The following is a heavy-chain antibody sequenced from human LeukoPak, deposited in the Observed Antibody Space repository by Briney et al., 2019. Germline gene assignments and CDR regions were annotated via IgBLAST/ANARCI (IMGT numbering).Heavy chain of an antibody. Sequence: PSETLSLTCTVSGGSVSSGGYYWSWIRQPPGKGLEWIGFIYYTGGTNYNPSLKSRLTLSIDTSKNELSLNLSSVTAADTAVYYCARVVVGTTLDYWGQGTLVTVSS. D-gene: IGHD1-26*01. V-gene: IGHV4-61*08. J-gene: IGHJ4*02. CDR2: IYYTGGT. CDR3: ARVVVGTTLDY. CDR1: GGSVSSGGYY.